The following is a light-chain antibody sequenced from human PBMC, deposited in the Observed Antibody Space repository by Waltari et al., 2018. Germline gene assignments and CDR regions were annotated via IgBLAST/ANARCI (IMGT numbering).Light chain of an antibody. J-gene: IGLJ2*01. CDR3: QSYDSSLSGVV. Sequence: QSVLTQPPSVSGAPGQRVTIPSTGRSSNIGAGYDLHWYQQLPGTAPKLLIYGNSNRPSGVPDRFSGSKSGTSASLAITGLQAEDEADYYCQSYDSSLSGVVFGGGTKLTVL. V-gene: IGLV1-40*01. CDR2: GNS. CDR1: SSNIGAGYD.